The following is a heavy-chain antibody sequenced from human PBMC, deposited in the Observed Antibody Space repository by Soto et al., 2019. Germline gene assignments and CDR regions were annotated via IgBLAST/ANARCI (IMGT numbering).Heavy chain of an antibody. V-gene: IGHV1-69*11. D-gene: IGHD2-2*01. J-gene: IGHJ4*02. CDR2: IIPILRTT. CDR3: ARKGRVGDCSSTSCYLGFDY. CDR1: GNTLSSYA. Sequence: ASVKVSCKASGNTLSSYAFTWLRQAPGKGFELMGTIIPILRTTEYEQKFQGRVTITADESTTTVYMELSSVTAADTAVYYCARKGRVGDCSSTSCYLGFDYWGQGTLVTVSS.